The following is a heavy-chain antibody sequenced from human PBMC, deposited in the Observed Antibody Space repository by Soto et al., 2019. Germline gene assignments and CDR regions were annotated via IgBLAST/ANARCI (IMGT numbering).Heavy chain of an antibody. CDR3: ARGDYGTGGYPFPYFDY. D-gene: IGHD2-8*02. CDR1: VYRFNGYY. Sequence: HLVQSGAEVKRPGASQKISCKASVYRFNGYYIHWERQAPGQGLEWMGWINPDSGATNYAQNLQGRVPLTSDTSISTASMDLTSLTADDTAVYYCARGDYGTGGYPFPYFDYWGQGTLVIVSS. CDR2: INPDSGAT. J-gene: IGHJ4*02. V-gene: IGHV1-2*02.